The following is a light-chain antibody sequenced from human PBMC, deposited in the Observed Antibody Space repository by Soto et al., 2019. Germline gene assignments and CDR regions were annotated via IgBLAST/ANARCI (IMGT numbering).Light chain of an antibody. CDR3: VLYMGGGSVV. CDR2: NTN. J-gene: IGLJ2*01. CDR1: SGSVSTSYY. V-gene: IGLV8-61*01. Sequence: QAVVTQEPSFSVSPGGTVTLTCGLSSGSVSTSYYPSWYQQTPGQAPRTLIYNTNSRSSGVPDRFSGSILGNKAALTITGAQPDDECDYYWVLYMGGGSVVFGGGTQLTVL.